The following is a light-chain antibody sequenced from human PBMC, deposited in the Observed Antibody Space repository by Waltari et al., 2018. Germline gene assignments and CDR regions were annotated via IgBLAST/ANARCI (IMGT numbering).Light chain of an antibody. CDR3: CSYAGSYTLI. V-gene: IGLV2-11*01. Sequence: QSALTQPRSVSGSPGQSVTISCTGTSGDVGGYNFVSWYQHHPGKAPKVLIYDVNERPSGVPDRFSGSKSGNTASLTISGLQPEDEADYYCCSYAGSYTLIFGGGTK. CDR1: SGDVGGYNF. J-gene: IGLJ2*01. CDR2: DVN.